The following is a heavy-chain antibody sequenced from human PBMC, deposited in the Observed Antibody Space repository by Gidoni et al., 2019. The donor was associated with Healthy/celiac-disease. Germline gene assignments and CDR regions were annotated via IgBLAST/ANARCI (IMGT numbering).Heavy chain of an antibody. CDR3: ARGGIVAGGDWFDP. V-gene: IGHV3-53*01. CDR1: GFTVSSNY. Sequence: EVQLVESGGGLIQPGGSLRLSCAASGFTVSSNYMSWVRQAPGKGLEWVSVIYSGGSTYYAGSVKGRFTISRDNSKNTLYLQMNSLRAEDTAVYYCARGGIVAGGDWFDPWGQGTLVTVSS. J-gene: IGHJ5*02. D-gene: IGHD6-25*01. CDR2: IYSGGST.